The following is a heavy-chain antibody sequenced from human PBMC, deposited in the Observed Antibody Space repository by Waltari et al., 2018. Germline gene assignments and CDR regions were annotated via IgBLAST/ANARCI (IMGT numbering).Heavy chain of an antibody. CDR1: GGSFSTYA. CDR2: SILMFETA. D-gene: IGHD6-13*01. Sequence: QVQLVQSGAEVKKPGSSVKVSCTASGGSFSTYAITWVRQAPGQGLEWMGGSILMFETANYAQKFQERVTITTDGAMTTAYMELSSLTSEDTAVYYCARGGLYGQQLLESAFEIWGQGTKVTVAS. J-gene: IGHJ3*02. V-gene: IGHV1-69*05. CDR3: ARGGLYGQQLLESAFEI.